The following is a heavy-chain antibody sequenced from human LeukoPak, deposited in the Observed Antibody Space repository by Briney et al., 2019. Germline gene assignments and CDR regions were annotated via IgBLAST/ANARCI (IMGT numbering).Heavy chain of an antibody. Sequence: PGGSLRLSCAASGFTFSGYWMHWVRQAPGKGLVWVSRINSDGSSTSYADSVKGRFTISRDNAKNTLYLQMNSLRAEDTAVYYCARDRSTRFGEFPDYWGQGTLVTVSS. D-gene: IGHD3-10*01. CDR3: ARDRSTRFGEFPDY. CDR2: INSDGSST. V-gene: IGHV3-74*01. CDR1: GFTFSGYW. J-gene: IGHJ4*02.